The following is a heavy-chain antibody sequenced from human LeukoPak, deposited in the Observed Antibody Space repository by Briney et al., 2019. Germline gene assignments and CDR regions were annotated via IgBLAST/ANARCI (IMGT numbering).Heavy chain of an antibody. V-gene: IGHV4-34*01. CDR2: INHSGST. CDR3: ARLCVYYDSSGYFGY. Sequence: SETLSLTCAVYGGSFSGYYWSWIRQPPGKGLEWIGEINHSGSTNYNPSLKSRVTISVDTSKNQFSLKLSSVTAADTAVYYCARLCVYYDSSGYFGYWGQGTLVTVSS. J-gene: IGHJ4*02. CDR1: GGSFSGYY. D-gene: IGHD3-22*01.